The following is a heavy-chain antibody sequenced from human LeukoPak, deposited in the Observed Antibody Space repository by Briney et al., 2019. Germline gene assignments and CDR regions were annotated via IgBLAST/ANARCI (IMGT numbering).Heavy chain of an antibody. CDR1: GSTFSSYA. CDR3: AKAKYYFGGNYFDY. Sequence: QPGGSLRLSCAASGSTFSSYAMSWVRQAPGKGLEWVSAISGSGGSTYYADSVKGRFTISRDNSKNTLYPQMNSLRAEDTAVYYCAKAKYYFGGNYFDYWGQGTLVTVSS. V-gene: IGHV3-23*01. D-gene: IGHD3-10*01. CDR2: ISGSGGST. J-gene: IGHJ4*02.